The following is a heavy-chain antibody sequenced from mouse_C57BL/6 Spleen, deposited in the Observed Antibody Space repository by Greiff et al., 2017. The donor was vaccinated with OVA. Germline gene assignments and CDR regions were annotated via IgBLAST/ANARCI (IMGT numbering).Heavy chain of an antibody. CDR3: AREGDDYAWFAY. CDR2: ISDGGSYT. D-gene: IGHD2-4*01. V-gene: IGHV5-4*01. Sequence: EVMLVESGGGLVKPGGSLKLSCAASGFTFSSYAMSWVRQTPEKRLEWVATISDGGSYTYYPDNVKGRFTISRDNAKNNLYLQMSHLKSEDTAMYDCAREGDDYAWFAYWGQGTLVTVSA. CDR1: GFTFSSYA. J-gene: IGHJ3*01.